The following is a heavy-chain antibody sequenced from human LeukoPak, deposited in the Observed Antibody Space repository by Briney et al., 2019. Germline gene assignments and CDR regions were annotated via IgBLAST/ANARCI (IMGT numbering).Heavy chain of an antibody. J-gene: IGHJ6*02. CDR2: INHSGST. V-gene: IGHV4-34*01. CDR1: GGSFSGYY. Sequence: PSETLSLTCAVYGGSFSGYYWSWIRQPPGKGLEWIGEINHSGSTNYNPSLKSRVTVSVDTSKNQFSLKLSSVTAADTAVYYCARGSSGDYGYYYYGMDVWGQGTTVTVSS. CDR3: ARGSSGDYGYYYYGMDV. D-gene: IGHD4-17*01.